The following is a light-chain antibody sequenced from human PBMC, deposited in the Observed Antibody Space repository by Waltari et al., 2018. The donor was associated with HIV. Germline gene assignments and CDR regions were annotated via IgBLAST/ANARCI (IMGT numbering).Light chain of an antibody. Sequence: HFALPQPASVSGSPGQSIPIPCRGTRTDICYYNYVSWYQQHPGKAPKLMNYEVSTRPSGISNRFSGSKSGNTASLTISALQAEDEADYFCSSVANSVTLSVLFGGGTKLTVL. J-gene: IGLJ3*02. CDR1: RTDICYYNY. CDR2: EVS. V-gene: IGLV2-14*01. CDR3: SSVANSVTLSVL.